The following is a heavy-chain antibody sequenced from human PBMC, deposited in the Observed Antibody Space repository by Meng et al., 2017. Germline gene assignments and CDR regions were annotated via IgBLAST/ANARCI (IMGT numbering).Heavy chain of an antibody. CDR3: ARDPPQINEKDAFDI. Sequence: GESLKISCAASGFTFSSYGMHWVRQAPGKGLEWVAVIWYDGSNKYYADSVKGRFTISRDNSKNPLYLQMNSLRAEDTAVYYCARDPPQINEKDAFDIWGQGTMVTVSS. D-gene: IGHD1-1*01. CDR1: GFTFSSYG. J-gene: IGHJ3*02. CDR2: IWYDGSNK. V-gene: IGHV3-33*01.